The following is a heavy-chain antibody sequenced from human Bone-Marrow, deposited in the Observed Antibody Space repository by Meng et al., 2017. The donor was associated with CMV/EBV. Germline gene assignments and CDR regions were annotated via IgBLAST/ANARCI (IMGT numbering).Heavy chain of an antibody. D-gene: IGHD2-2*01. Sequence: GGSLRLSCAASGFTFSSYWMHWVRQAPGKGLVWVSRINSDGSSTSYADSVKGRFTISRDNAKNTPYLQMNSLRAEDTAVYYCARDVRFLLSPYYGMDVWGQGTTVTGSS. J-gene: IGHJ6*01. CDR1: GFTFSSYW. CDR2: INSDGSST. V-gene: IGHV3-74*01. CDR3: ARDVRFLLSPYYGMDV.